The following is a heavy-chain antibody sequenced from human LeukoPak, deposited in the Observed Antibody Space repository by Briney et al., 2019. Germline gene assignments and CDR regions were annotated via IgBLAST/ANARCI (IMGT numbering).Heavy chain of an antibody. CDR2: ISSSGSTI. CDR3: ACSSTSW. J-gene: IGHJ4*02. V-gene: IGHV3-11*01. Sequence: GGSLRLSCAASGITFTNAWLTWVRQAPGKGLEWVSYISSSGSTIYYADSAKGRFTISRDNAKNSLYLQMNSLRAEDTAVYYCACSSTSWWGQGTLVTVSS. CDR1: GITFTNAW. D-gene: IGHD2-2*01.